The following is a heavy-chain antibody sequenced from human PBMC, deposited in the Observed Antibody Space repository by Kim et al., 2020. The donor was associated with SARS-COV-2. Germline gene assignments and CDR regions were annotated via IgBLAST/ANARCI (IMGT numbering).Heavy chain of an antibody. CDR2: IYYSGST. D-gene: IGHD6-13*01. V-gene: IGHV4-39*07. CDR3: ARGYSSSPIDY. J-gene: IGHJ4*02. CDR1: GGSISSSSYS. Sequence: SETLSLTCTVSGGSISSSSYSWGWIRQPPGKGLEWIGSIYYSGSTYYNPSLKSRVTISVDTSKNQFSLKLSSVTAADTAVYYCARGYSSSPIDYWGQGTLVTVSP.